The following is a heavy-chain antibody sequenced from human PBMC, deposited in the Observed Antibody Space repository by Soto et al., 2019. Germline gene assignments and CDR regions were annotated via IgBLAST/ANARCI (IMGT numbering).Heavy chain of an antibody. Sequence: QVQLQESGPGLVKPSETLSLTCTVSGGSISSYYWSWIRQPPGKGLEWIGYIYYSGSTNYSPSLKSRVTISVDTSKNQFSLKLSSVTAADTAVYYCARRYGDALDYWGQGTLVTVSS. J-gene: IGHJ4*02. CDR1: GGSISSYY. D-gene: IGHD4-17*01. CDR2: IYYSGST. CDR3: ARRYGDALDY. V-gene: IGHV4-59*08.